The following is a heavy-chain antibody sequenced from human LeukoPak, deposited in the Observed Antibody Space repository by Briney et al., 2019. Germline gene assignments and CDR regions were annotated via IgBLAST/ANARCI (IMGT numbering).Heavy chain of an antibody. CDR1: GGSMSSYY. Sequence: SETLSLTCTVSGGSMSSYYWSWIRQSPGQGLEWIGYIYYNGRTTNYNPSLKSRVTMSVDTSKNQFSLKLSSVTAADTAVYYCARVGDWNDLVYWGQGILVSVSS. V-gene: IGHV4-59*01. D-gene: IGHD1-1*01. J-gene: IGHJ4*02. CDR2: IYYNGRTT. CDR3: ARVGDWNDLVY.